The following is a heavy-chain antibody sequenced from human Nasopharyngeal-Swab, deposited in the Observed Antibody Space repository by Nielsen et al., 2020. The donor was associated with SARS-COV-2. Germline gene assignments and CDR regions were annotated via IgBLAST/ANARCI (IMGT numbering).Heavy chain of an antibody. Sequence: TVSGGSISSYYWSWTRQPPGKGLEWIGYIHSSGSTKYNPSLKSRVTISVDTSKNQFSLKLSSVTAADTAVYYCAREYYDILTGYSRFEYWGQGTLVTVSS. CDR3: AREYYDILTGYSRFEY. J-gene: IGHJ4*02. CDR1: GGSISSYY. D-gene: IGHD3-9*01. CDR2: IHSSGST. V-gene: IGHV4-59*01.